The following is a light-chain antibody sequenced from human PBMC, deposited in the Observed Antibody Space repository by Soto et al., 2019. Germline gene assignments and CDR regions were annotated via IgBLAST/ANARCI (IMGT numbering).Light chain of an antibody. CDR2: DAY. Sequence: EVVLTQSPVTLSLSPADRATLSCRASQSFRGLLAWYQQKPGQAPRLLIYDAYNWATGIPPRFSGSGSGTDFTLTISSLEPEDSAVYYCQQRHMWPITCGQGTRLEIK. CDR1: QSFRGL. CDR3: QQRHMWPIT. J-gene: IGKJ5*01. V-gene: IGKV3-11*01.